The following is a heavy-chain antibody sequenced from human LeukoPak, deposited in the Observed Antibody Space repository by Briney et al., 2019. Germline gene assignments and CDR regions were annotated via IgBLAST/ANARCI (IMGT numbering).Heavy chain of an antibody. CDR3: VRDMSLEAHDYCNWFDP. J-gene: IGHJ5*02. CDR2: ISAYNGNT. Sequence: ASVKVSCKASGYTFTSYGISWVRQAPGQGLEWMGWISAYNGNTNYAQKLQGRVTMTRDTSTSTVYMELSSLRSEDTAVYYCVRDMSLEAHDYCNWFDPWGQGTLVTVSS. V-gene: IGHV1-18*01. CDR1: GYTFTSYG. D-gene: IGHD4/OR15-4a*01.